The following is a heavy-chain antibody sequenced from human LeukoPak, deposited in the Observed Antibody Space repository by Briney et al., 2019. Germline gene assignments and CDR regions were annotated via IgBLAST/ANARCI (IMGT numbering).Heavy chain of an antibody. V-gene: IGHV3-7*01. J-gene: IGHJ4*02. Sequence: GGSLRLSCAASGFTFTAYWMSWVRQAPGKGLEWVANIKPAGSETYFVDSVKGRFTISRDNSKNTLYLQMNSLRAEDTAVYYCARVPRYNWNTERYYFDYWGQGTLVTVST. CDR1: GFTFTAYW. D-gene: IGHD1-20*01. CDR2: IKPAGSET. CDR3: ARVPRYNWNTERYYFDY.